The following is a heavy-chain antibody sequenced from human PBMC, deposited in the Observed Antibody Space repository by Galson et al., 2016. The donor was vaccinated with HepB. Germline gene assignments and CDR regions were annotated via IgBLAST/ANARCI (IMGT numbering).Heavy chain of an antibody. CDR1: GFTFSAYG. CDR3: AKDRGARSFHDSGGLLY. Sequence: SLRLSCAASGFTFSAYGMHRVRQAPGKGLEWVATISYDGTDKYYADSVKGRFSISRDNSKSIVYLQMNSLKAEDTAVYYCAKDRGARSFHDSGGLLYWGQGAQVTVSS. V-gene: IGHV3-30*18. J-gene: IGHJ4*02. D-gene: IGHD6-19*01. CDR2: ISYDGTDK.